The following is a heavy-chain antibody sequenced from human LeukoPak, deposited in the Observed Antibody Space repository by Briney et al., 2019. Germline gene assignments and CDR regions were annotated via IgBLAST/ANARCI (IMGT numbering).Heavy chain of an antibody. Sequence: GGSLRLSCAASGFTFSSYSMNWVPQPPGKGLVWVSHIKSDGMRTNYATHVQDRFTFSTDNAKNTLYLQMKSLRADDTAVYYFAREYDFWSGYPSYFDYWGQGTLVTVYS. D-gene: IGHD3-3*01. CDR1: GFTFSSYS. CDR2: IKSDGMRT. V-gene: IGHV3-74*01. J-gene: IGHJ4*02. CDR3: AREYDFWSGYPSYFDY.